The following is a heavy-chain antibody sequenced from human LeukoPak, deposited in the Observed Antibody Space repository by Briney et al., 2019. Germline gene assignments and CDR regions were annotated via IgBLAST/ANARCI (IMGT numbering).Heavy chain of an antibody. CDR2: INPSGGST. Sequence: ASVKVSCKASGYTFTSYYMHWVRQAPGQGLEWMGIINPSGGSTSYAQKFQGRVTMTGDMSTSTVYMDLSRLRSDDTAVYYCARPVFPYYYDSSGLSAFDMWGQGTMVTVSS. CDR3: ARPVFPYYYDSSGLSAFDM. CDR1: GYTFTSYY. J-gene: IGHJ3*02. V-gene: IGHV1-46*01. D-gene: IGHD3-22*01.